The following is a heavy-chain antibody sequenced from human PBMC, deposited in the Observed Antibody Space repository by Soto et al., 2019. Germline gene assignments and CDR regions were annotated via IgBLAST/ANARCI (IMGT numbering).Heavy chain of an antibody. D-gene: IGHD1-26*01. J-gene: IGHJ3*02. V-gene: IGHV3-30-3*01. Sequence: GGSLRLSCAASGFTFSSYAMHWVRQAPGKGLEWVAVISYDGSNKYYADSVKGRFTISRDNSKNTLYLQMNSLRAEDTAVYYCARVRIVGATYDAFDIWGQGTMVTVSS. CDR1: GFTFSSYA. CDR2: ISYDGSNK. CDR3: ARVRIVGATYDAFDI.